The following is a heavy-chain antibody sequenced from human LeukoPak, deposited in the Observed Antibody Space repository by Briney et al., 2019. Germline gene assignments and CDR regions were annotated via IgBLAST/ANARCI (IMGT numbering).Heavy chain of an antibody. CDR1: GFTFSSYA. D-gene: IGHD3-3*01. J-gene: IGHJ4*02. Sequence: PGGSLRLSCAASGFTFSSYAMHWVRQAPGKGLEWAAVISYDGSNKYYADSVKGRFTISRDNSKNTLYLQMNSLGAEDTAVYYCASHGTAYYDFWSGYYLDYWGQGTLVTVSS. CDR3: ASHGTAYYDFWSGYYLDY. V-gene: IGHV3-30-3*01. CDR2: ISYDGSNK.